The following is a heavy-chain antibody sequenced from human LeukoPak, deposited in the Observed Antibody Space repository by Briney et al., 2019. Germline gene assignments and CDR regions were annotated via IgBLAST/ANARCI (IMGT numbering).Heavy chain of an antibody. J-gene: IGHJ6*02. CDR2: VYSSGST. D-gene: IGHD4-11*01. CDR3: ARLSNGVLDV. Sequence: SETLSLTCTVSGASTSDFYCTWIRQSGGKGLEWIGRVYSSGSTNYNPSLKSRVAMSVDTSKNQFSLKMNSVTAADTAVYYCARLSNGVLDVWGQGITVTVSS. V-gene: IGHV4-4*07. CDR1: GASTSDFY.